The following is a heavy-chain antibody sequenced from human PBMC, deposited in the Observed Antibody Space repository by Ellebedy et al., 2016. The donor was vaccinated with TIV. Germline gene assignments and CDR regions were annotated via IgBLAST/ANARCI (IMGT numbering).Heavy chain of an antibody. CDR2: INHSVGT. Sequence: MLSETLSLTCAVYGVSFSGSYWSWIRRPPGKGLEWIGEINHSVGTNSNPSLKSRVTISLDTSKNQFSLKLTSVSAADTADYFCARGLGGGEYFDFWGQGTPVTVSS. V-gene: IGHV4-34*01. CDR3: ARGLGGGEYFDF. D-gene: IGHD2/OR15-2a*01. J-gene: IGHJ4*02. CDR1: GVSFSGSY.